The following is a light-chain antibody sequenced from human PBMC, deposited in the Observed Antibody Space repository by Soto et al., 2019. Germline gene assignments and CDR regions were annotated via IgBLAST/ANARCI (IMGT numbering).Light chain of an antibody. V-gene: IGKV1-8*01. CDR1: QGISSY. J-gene: IGKJ1*01. CDR3: QQYYSYPRT. Sequence: AIRMTQSPSSFSASTGDRVTITCRASQGISSYLAWYQQKPGKAPKLLIYAASTLQSGVPSRFSGSGSGTDFTLTINCLQSEDFATYYCQQYYSYPRTFGQGTKVESK. CDR2: AAS.